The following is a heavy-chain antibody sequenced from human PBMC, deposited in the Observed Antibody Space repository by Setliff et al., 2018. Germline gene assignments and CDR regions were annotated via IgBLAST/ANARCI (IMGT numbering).Heavy chain of an antibody. V-gene: IGHV3-30*02. CDR3: AKTGQFDS. Sequence: QPGGSLRLSCAASGFTFSSHWMHWVRQAPGKGLVWVAFIRYDGSNKYYADSVKGRFTISRDNSNNTLYLQMNSLRAGDTAVYYCAKTGQFDSWGQGTLVTVSS. CDR1: GFTFSSHW. J-gene: IGHJ4*02. CDR2: IRYDGSNK. D-gene: IGHD3-10*01.